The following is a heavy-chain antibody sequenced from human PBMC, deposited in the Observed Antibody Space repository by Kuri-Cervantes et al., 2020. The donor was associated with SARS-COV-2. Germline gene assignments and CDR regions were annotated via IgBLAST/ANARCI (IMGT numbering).Heavy chain of an antibody. Sequence: GGSLRLSCAASGFTFSNAWMSWVRQAPGKGLEWVAVISYDGSNRYYADSVKGRFTISRDNSKNTLYLQMNSLRAEDTALYYCAKAMHIVVVLEGDAFDIWGQRTMVTVSS. CDR1: GFTFSNAW. J-gene: IGHJ3*02. V-gene: IGHV3-30*18. CDR2: ISYDGSNR. CDR3: AKAMHIVVVLEGDAFDI. D-gene: IGHD2-21*01.